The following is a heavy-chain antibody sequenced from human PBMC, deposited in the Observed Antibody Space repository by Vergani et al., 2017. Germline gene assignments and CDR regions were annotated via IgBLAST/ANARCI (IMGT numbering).Heavy chain of an antibody. CDR3: ARAVGYYNDNSGSY. CDR2: ISSSSSYI. J-gene: IGHJ4*02. V-gene: IGHV3-21*01. CDR1: GFTFSSYS. D-gene: IGHD3-22*01. Sequence: EVQLVESGGGLVKPGGSLRLSCAASGFTFSSYSMNWVRQAPGKGLEWVSSISSSSSYIYYAASVEGRFTITRDNAKNSLYLQMNSLRAEDTAGYYCARAVGYYNDNSGSYWGQGTLVTVSS.